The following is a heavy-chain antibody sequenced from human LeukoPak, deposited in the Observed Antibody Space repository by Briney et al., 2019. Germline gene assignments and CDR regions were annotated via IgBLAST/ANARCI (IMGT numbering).Heavy chain of an antibody. CDR2: IKQDGSEK. Sequence: GGSLRLSCAASGFTFSSYWMSWVRQAPGKGLEWVANIKQDGSEKYYVDSVKGRFTISRDNAKNSLYLQMNSLRAEDTAVYYCARFDRLGVEDAFDIWGQGTMVTVSS. J-gene: IGHJ3*02. D-gene: IGHD3-10*01. V-gene: IGHV3-7*01. CDR3: ARFDRLGVEDAFDI. CDR1: GFTFSSYW.